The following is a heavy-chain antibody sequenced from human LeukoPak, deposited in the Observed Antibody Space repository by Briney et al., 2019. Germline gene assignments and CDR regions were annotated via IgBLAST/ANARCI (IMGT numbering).Heavy chain of an antibody. D-gene: IGHD4-11*01. CDR1: GFTFSSYA. CDR3: AKEGRSNYPFDY. CDR2: ISGSGGST. Sequence: GGSLRLSCAASGFTFSSYAMSWVRQTPGKGLEWVSAISGSGGSTYYADSVKGRFTISRDNSKNTLFLQVNSLTAEDTAVYYCAKEGRSNYPFDYWGQGTLVTVSP. J-gene: IGHJ4*02. V-gene: IGHV3-23*01.